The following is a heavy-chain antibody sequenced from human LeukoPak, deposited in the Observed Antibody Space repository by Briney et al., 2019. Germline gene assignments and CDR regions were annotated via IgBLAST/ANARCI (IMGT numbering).Heavy chain of an antibody. CDR1: GGSISSYY. V-gene: IGHV4-4*09. Sequence: PSETLSLTCTVSGGSISSYYWSWIRQPPGKGLEWIGYIYTSGSTNYNTSLKSRVTISVDTSKNQFSLKLSSVTAADTAVYYCARQPGALVWFDPWGQGTLVTVSS. D-gene: IGHD4/OR15-4a*01. CDR2: IYTSGST. J-gene: IGHJ5*02. CDR3: ARQPGALVWFDP.